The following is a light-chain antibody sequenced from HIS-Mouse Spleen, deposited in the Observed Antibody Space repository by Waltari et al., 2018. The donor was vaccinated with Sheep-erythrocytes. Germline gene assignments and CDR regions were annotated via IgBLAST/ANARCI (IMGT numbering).Light chain of an antibody. V-gene: IGLV2-23*01. Sequence: QSALTQPASVSGSPGQSITIPCPATSSDVGSYHLVSWYQQHPGKAPKLMIYEGSKRPSGVSNRFSGSKSGNTASLTISGLQAEDEADYYCCSYAGSSTPWVFGGGTKLTVL. CDR3: CSYAGSSTPWV. CDR2: EGS. J-gene: IGLJ3*02. CDR1: SSDVGSYHL.